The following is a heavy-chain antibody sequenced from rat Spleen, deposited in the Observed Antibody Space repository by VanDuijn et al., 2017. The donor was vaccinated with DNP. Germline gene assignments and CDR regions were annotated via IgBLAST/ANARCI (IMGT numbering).Heavy chain of an antibody. V-gene: IGHV5-22*01. CDR2: ISYEGSRT. CDR1: GFTFSDYY. CDR3: ARLGGD. D-gene: IGHD5-1*01. J-gene: IGHJ2*01. Sequence: EVQLVESDGGLVQPGRSLKVSCAASGFTFSDYYMAWVRQAPKKGLEWVASISYEGSRTYYGDSVKGRFTISRDNAKSTLYLQMNSLRSEDTATYYCARLGGDWGQGVMVTVSS.